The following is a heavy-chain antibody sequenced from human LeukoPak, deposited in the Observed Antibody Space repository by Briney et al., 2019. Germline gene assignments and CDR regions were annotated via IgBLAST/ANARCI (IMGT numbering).Heavy chain of an antibody. CDR3: ARQKWDRLTYYYYGMDV. J-gene: IGHJ6*02. D-gene: IGHD1-26*01. V-gene: IGHV4-59*08. CDR2: VSYSGTP. CDR1: GYSINNYY. Sequence: SETLSLTCTVSGYSINNYYWSWIRQPPGEGLEWIGYVSYSGTPDYNPSLKGRVTISLDTSRNQFSLQLSSVTAADTAQYYCARQKWDRLTYYYYGMDVWGQGTTVTVSS.